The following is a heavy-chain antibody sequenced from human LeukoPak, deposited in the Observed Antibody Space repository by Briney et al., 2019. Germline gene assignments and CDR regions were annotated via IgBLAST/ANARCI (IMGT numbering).Heavy chain of an antibody. CDR1: GFTFAGYA. V-gene: IGHV3-20*04. CDR3: ATGYFHSN. Sequence: GGSLRLSCAASGFTFAGYAMSWRRQAPGKGLEWVSGTNGDKTGYADSVKGRFTISRDNAKNSLYLQMNSLRAEDTALYYCATGYFHSNWGQGTLVTVSS. CDR2: TNGDKT. J-gene: IGHJ1*01. D-gene: IGHD1-1*01.